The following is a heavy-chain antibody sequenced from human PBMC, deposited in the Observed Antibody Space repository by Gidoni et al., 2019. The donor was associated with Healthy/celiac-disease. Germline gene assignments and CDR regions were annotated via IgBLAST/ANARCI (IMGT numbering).Heavy chain of an antibody. D-gene: IGHD3-3*01. Sequence: SAYNGNTNYAQKLQGRVTMTTDTSTSTAYMELRSLRSDDTAVYYCARDGRIPIFGVVTADGMDVWGQGTTVTVSS. CDR2: SAYNGNT. J-gene: IGHJ6*02. CDR3: ARDGRIPIFGVVTADGMDV. V-gene: IGHV1-18*01.